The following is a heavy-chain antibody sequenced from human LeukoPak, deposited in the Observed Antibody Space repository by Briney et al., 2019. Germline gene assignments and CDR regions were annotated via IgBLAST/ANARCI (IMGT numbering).Heavy chain of an antibody. J-gene: IGHJ4*02. CDR1: GFTFSTYT. D-gene: IGHD3-10*01. CDR2: IGGDGGGGT. Sequence: GGSLRVSCAASGFTFSTYTMAWVRQAPGGGLEWVSGIGGDGGGGTYYADSVKGRFAISRDNSKSTLYLQMNSLRVEDTAVYYCVKDFGRNLGGPGYWGRGTLVTVSS. CDR3: VKDFGRNLGGPGY. V-gene: IGHV3-23*01.